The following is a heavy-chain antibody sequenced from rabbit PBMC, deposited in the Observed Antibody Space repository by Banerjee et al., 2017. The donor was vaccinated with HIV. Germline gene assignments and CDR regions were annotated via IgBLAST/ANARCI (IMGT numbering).Heavy chain of an antibody. V-gene: IGHV1S40*01. CDR3: ARSLYGSNTVRMTQLDL. CDR2: IYAGSSGST. Sequence: QSLEESGGDLVKPGASLTLTCTASGFSFSSGYFMCWVRQTSGKGLEWIACIYAGSSGSTYYASWAKGRFTISKTSSTTVTLQMTSLTAADTATYFCARSLYGSNTVRMTQLDLWGQGTLVTVS. J-gene: IGHJ3*01. CDR1: GFSFSSGYF. D-gene: IGHD5-1*01.